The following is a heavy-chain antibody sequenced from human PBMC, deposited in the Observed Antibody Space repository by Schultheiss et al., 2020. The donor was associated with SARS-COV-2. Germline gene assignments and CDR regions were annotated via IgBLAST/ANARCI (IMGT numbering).Heavy chain of an antibody. CDR3: ARVAGDIVVVPAAIDY. CDR1: GGSISSGGYY. V-gene: IGHV4-31*03. Sequence: SETLSLTCTVSGGSISSGGYYWSWIRQHPGKGLEWIGYIYYSGSTYYNPSLKSRVTISVDTSKNQFSLKLSSVTAADTAMYYCARVAGDIVVVPAAIDYWGQGTLVTVSS. CDR2: IYYSGST. J-gene: IGHJ4*02. D-gene: IGHD2-2*01.